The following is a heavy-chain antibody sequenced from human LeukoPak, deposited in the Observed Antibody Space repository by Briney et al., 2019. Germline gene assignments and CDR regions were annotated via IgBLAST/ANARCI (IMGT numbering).Heavy chain of an antibody. Sequence: GGSLRLSCAASGFTFSDYYMSWIRQAPGKGLEWVSYISSGSTIYYADSVEGRFTISRDNSKNTLYLQMNSLRAEDTAVYYCAKAPPGIAAAEDYYYYMDVWGKGTTVTISS. V-gene: IGHV3-69-1*01. D-gene: IGHD6-13*01. CDR1: GFTFSDYY. CDR3: AKAPPGIAAAEDYYYYMDV. CDR2: ISSGSTI. J-gene: IGHJ6*03.